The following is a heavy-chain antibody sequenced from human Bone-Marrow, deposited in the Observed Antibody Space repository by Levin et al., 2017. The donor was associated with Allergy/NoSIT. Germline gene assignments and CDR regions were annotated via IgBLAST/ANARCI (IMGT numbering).Heavy chain of an antibody. CDR2: INWNGGAI. J-gene: IGHJ4*02. D-gene: IGHD6-19*01. CDR1: GFTFDDFG. CDR3: ARSVAVPRRGGWYAFEY. Sequence: RSGGSLRLSCAASGFTFDDFGMSWVRQIPGKGLEWVSGINWNGGAIDYGDFVKGRFTISRDNAKNSLYLQMNSLRADDTALYYCARSVAVPRRGGWYAFEYWGQGTLVTVSS. V-gene: IGHV3-20*04.